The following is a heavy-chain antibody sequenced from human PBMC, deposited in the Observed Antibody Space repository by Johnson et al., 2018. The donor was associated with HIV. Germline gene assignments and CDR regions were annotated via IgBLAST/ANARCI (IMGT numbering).Heavy chain of an antibody. CDR3: ARAMYTSGWSYDAFDI. V-gene: IGHV3-74*02. CDR2: INSDGSST. CDR1: GFTFSSYW. Sequence: EVQLVESGGGLVQPGGSLRLSCAASGFTFSSYWMHWVRQAPGKGLVWVSRINSDGSSTSYADSVKGRFTISRDNAKNTLYMQMNSLRAEDTAVYYCARAMYTSGWSYDAFDIWGQGTKVTVSS. J-gene: IGHJ3*02. D-gene: IGHD6-19*01.